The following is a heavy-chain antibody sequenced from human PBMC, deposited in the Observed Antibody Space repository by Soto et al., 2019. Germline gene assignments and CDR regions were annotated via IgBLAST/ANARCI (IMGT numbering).Heavy chain of an antibody. V-gene: IGHV4-59*01. CDR3: ARGHYDTSGHSNTFDI. Sequence: KTSETLSLTCTVSGVSISSSYWSWIRQSPGKGLEWIGYVYYTGSIYYNPSLKSRVTISVDTSKNQFSLELTSVTAADTAVYYCARGHYDTSGHSNTFDIWGQGTVVTVSS. CDR1: GVSISSSY. D-gene: IGHD3-22*01. J-gene: IGHJ3*02. CDR2: VYYTGSI.